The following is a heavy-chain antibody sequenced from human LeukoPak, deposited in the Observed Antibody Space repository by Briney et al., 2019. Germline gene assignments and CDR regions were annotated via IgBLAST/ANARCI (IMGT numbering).Heavy chain of an antibody. J-gene: IGHJ4*02. CDR2: ISYDGSNK. V-gene: IGHV3-30*18. CDR3: AKDRGGSYYDY. Sequence: GGSLRLSCAASGFTFSSYDMHWVRQAPGKGLEWVAVISYDGSNKYYADSVKGRFTISRDNSKNTLYLQMNSLRAEDTAVYYCAKDRGGSYYDYWGQGSLDTVSS. D-gene: IGHD1-26*01. CDR1: GFTFSSYD.